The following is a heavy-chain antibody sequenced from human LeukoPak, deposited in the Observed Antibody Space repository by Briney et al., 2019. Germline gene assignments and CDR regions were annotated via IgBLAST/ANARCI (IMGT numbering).Heavy chain of an antibody. J-gene: IGHJ4*02. Sequence: ASVKVSCKASGYIFTTSAMHWVRQAPGQRLEWMGWINAGSGDTKYSQKFQGRVTFTRDTSASTAYMALSSLRFEDTAVYFCARDQSLGSYPDYWGQGTLVTVSS. CDR3: ARDQSLGSYPDY. CDR2: INAGSGDT. V-gene: IGHV1-3*01. D-gene: IGHD3-10*01. CDR1: GYIFTTSA.